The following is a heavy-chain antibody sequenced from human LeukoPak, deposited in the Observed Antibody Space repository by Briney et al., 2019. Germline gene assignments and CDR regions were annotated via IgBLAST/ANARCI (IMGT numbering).Heavy chain of an antibody. CDR1: GFTFSSYE. J-gene: IGHJ3*02. Sequence: PGGSLRLSCAASGFTFSSYEMSWVRQAPGKGLEWVSYISSSGSTIYYADSVKGRFTISRDNAKNSLYLQMNSLRAEDTAVYYCARERKQITFGGVIAEDAFDIWGQGTMVTVSS. V-gene: IGHV3-48*03. CDR2: ISSSGSTI. D-gene: IGHD3-16*02. CDR3: ARERKQITFGGVIAEDAFDI.